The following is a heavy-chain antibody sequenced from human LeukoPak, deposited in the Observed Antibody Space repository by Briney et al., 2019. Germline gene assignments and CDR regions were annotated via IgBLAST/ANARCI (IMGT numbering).Heavy chain of an antibody. J-gene: IGHJ3*02. Sequence: PSQTLSLTCTVSGGSISPYYWNWVRQPPRKGLEWVGYIYYTGSTNSNPSLRSRLTISLDTSKNQFSLKLNSVTAADTAVYYCAKKTLGRDHAFDIWGQGTMVTVSS. V-gene: IGHV4-59*01. CDR1: GGSISPYY. D-gene: IGHD1-26*01. CDR3: AKKTLGRDHAFDI. CDR2: IYYTGST.